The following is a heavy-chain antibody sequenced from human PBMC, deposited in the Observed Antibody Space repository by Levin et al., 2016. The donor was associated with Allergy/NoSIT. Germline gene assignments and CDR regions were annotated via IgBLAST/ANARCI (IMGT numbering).Heavy chain of an antibody. CDR2: INRDGSRT. J-gene: IGHJ5*02. CDR3: AKGDFGDYINRLDP. Sequence: GESLKISCEASGFTFGHFGMAWLRHTPEKGLEWVSFINRDGSRTEYADSMQGRLAVSRDNDKNTLYLQMNSLRAEDTAIYYCAKGDFGDYINRLDPWGQGTLVIVSS. D-gene: IGHD4-17*01. CDR1: GFTFGHFG. V-gene: IGHV3-23*03.